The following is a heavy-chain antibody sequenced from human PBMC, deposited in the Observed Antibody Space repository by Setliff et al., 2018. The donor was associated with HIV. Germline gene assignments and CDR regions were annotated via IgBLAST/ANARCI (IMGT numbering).Heavy chain of an antibody. CDR3: ARGPLLAGLGPYFSDY. Sequence: SVKVSCKASGGTLSNHAITWVRQAPGQGLQWVGGITPLFDTKNYARNFQGRVTITADESTTTAYMELNSLRSEDTAVYYCARGPLLAGLGPYFSDYWGQGTLVTVSS. V-gene: IGHV1-69*13. CDR1: GGTLSNHA. J-gene: IGHJ4*02. CDR2: ITPLFDTK. D-gene: IGHD7-27*01.